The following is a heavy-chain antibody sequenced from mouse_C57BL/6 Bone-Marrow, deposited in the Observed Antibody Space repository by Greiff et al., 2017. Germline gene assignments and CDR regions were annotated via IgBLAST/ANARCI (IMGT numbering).Heavy chain of an antibody. Sequence: EVQLQQSGPELVKPGASVKISCKASGYSFTGYYMNWVKQSPEKSLEWIGEINPSTGGTTYNQKFQAKATLTVDKSSSTAYMQLKSLTSEDSAVYYYARVHEGWYFDVWGTGTTVTVSS. CDR1: GYSFTGYY. V-gene: IGHV1-42*01. CDR2: INPSTGGT. CDR3: ARVHEGWYFDV. J-gene: IGHJ1*03.